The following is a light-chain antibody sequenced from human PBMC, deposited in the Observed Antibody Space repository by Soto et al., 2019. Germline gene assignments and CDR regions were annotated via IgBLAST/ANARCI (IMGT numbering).Light chain of an antibody. V-gene: IGLV2-14*01. CDR1: SSDVGGYNY. Sequence: QSVLTQPASVSGSPGQSITISCTGTSSDVGGYNYVSWYQQHPGKAHKLMVYDVSNRPSGVSNRFSGSKSGNTASLTTSGLQAEDEADYYCSSYTSSSTPLYVFGTGTKVTVL. J-gene: IGLJ1*01. CDR3: SSYTSSSTPLYV. CDR2: DVS.